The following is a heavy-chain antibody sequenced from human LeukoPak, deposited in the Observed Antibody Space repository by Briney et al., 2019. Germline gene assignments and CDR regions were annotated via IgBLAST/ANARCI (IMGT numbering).Heavy chain of an antibody. CDR3: ASKAGYCNGGICYGPLDF. Sequence: GGSLRLSCAVSGFTFSSCAEIWVRQTPGKGLEWVSAISGDGGSTYYADSVKGRFTISRDNSKNTLYLQMNSLRAEDTALYYCASKAGYCNGGICYGPLDFWGQGTLVTVSS. CDR2: ISGDGGST. V-gene: IGHV3-23*01. CDR1: GFTFSSCA. J-gene: IGHJ4*02. D-gene: IGHD2-15*01.